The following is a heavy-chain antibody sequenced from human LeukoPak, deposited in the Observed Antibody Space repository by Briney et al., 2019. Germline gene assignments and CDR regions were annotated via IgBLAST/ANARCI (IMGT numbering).Heavy chain of an antibody. D-gene: IGHD2-2*02. V-gene: IGHV1-8*03. J-gene: IGHJ4*02. CDR3: ARGLSPGYCSSTSCYRVYYFDY. Sequence: GASVKVSCKASGYTFTSYDINWVRQATGQGLEWMGWMNPNSGNTGYAQKFQGRVTITRNTSISTAYMELSSLRSEDTAVYYCARGLSPGYCSSTSCYRVYYFDYWGQGTLVTVSS. CDR2: MNPNSGNT. CDR1: GYTFTSYD.